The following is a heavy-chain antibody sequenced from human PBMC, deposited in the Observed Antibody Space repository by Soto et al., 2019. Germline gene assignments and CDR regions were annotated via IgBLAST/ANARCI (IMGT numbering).Heavy chain of an antibody. J-gene: IGHJ5*02. CDR3: ARLGKWFGELLSNWFDP. V-gene: IGHV1-69*12. CDR2: IIPIFGTA. CDR1: GGTFSSYA. D-gene: IGHD3-10*01. Sequence: QVQLVQSGAEVKKPGSSVKVSCKASGGTFSSYAISWVRQAPGQGLEWMGGIIPIFGTANYAQKFQGRVTITAGEFTVTAYMERGNLRFEETAVYYCARLGKWFGELLSNWFDPWGQGTLVTVSS.